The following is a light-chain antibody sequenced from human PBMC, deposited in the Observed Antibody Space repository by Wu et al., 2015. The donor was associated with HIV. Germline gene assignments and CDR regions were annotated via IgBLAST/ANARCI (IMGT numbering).Light chain of an antibody. CDR1: QTVTSGY. Sequence: EIVLTQSPGTLYLSPGERATLSCRASQTVTSGYLAWYQHKPGQAPRLLIYGASSRATGISDRFSGSGSGTDFTLTVNRLEPEDFAVYFCQQYGRSPSTFGQGTKLEIK. V-gene: IGKV3-20*01. CDR3: QQYGRSPST. J-gene: IGKJ2*01. CDR2: GAS.